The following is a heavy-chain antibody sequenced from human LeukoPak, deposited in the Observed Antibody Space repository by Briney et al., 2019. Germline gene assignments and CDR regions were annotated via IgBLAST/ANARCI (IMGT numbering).Heavy chain of an antibody. Sequence: SETLSLTCAVYGGSFSGYYWSWIRQPPGKGLEWIGEINHSGSTNYNPSLKSRVTISVDTSKNQLSLKLSSVTAADTAVYYCASTDILTGYSLNYFDYWGRGTLVTVSS. CDR1: GGSFSGYY. J-gene: IGHJ4*02. D-gene: IGHD3-9*01. V-gene: IGHV4-34*01. CDR2: INHSGST. CDR3: ASTDILTGYSLNYFDY.